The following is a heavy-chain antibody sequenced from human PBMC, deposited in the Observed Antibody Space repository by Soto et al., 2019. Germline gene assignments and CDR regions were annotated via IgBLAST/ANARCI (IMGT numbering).Heavy chain of an antibody. V-gene: IGHV1-18*04. Sequence: ASVNVSCKASGYTFTSYGISWVRQAPGQGLEWMGWISAYNGNTNYAQKLQGRVTMTTDTSTSTAYMELRSLRSDDTAVYYCARDHCSSTSCYTAVDYWGQGTLVTVS. CDR2: ISAYNGNT. CDR3: ARDHCSSTSCYTAVDY. CDR1: GYTFTSYG. J-gene: IGHJ4*02. D-gene: IGHD2-2*02.